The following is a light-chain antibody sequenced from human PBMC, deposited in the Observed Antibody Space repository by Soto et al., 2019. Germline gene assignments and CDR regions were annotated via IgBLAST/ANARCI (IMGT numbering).Light chain of an antibody. Sequence: AIQMTQSPSSLSASVGDRVTITCRASQGISNDLGWYQQKPGKAHTLLIYAASSLQSGVPSRFSGSGSGTDFTLTISSLQPEDFATYYWLQDYNYPRTCGQGTKVEIK. V-gene: IGKV1-6*01. CDR2: AAS. CDR3: LQDYNYPRT. J-gene: IGKJ1*01. CDR1: QGISND.